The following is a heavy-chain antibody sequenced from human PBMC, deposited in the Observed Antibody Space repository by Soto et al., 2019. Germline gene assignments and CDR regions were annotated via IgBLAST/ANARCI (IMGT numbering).Heavy chain of an antibody. J-gene: IGHJ4*02. D-gene: IGHD1-26*01. CDR1: GFTFSSYG. V-gene: IGHV3-23*01. Sequence: GGSLRLSCAASGFTFSSYGMHWVRQAPGKGLEWVSAISGSGGSTYYADSVKGRFTISRDNSKNTLYLQMNSLRAEDTAVYYCAGGSYFVKFDYWGQGTLVTVSS. CDR2: ISGSGGST. CDR3: AGGSYFVKFDY.